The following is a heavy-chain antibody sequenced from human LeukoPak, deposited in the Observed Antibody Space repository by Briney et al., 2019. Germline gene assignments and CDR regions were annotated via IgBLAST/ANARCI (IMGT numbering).Heavy chain of an antibody. CDR1: GGSISSYY. CDR2: IYYSGST. V-gene: IGHV4-59*01. J-gene: IGHJ3*02. CDR3: ARDSGRQRDDAFDI. Sequence: SETLSLTCTVSGGSISSYYWSWIRQPPGKGLEWIGYIYYSGSTNYNPSLKSRVTISVDTSKNQFSLKLSSVTAADTAVYCCARDSGRQRDDAFDIWGQGTMVTVSS. D-gene: IGHD6-25*01.